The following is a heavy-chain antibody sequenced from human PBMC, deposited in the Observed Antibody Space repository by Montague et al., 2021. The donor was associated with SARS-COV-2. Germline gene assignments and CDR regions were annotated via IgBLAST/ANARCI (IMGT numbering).Heavy chain of an antibody. CDR1: GFSLSTPNVG. CDR3: AHLIRYYDIFTGIPFDD. D-gene: IGHD3-9*01. CDR2: IYSXXXK. V-gene: IGHV2-5*01. Sequence: PALVKPTQTLTLTCTFSGFSLSTPNVGVAWIRQPPGKALVWLAVIYSXXXKRYSPSLQRRLTITKDTSRNQVVLSLTNVDPLDTATYYCAHLIRYYDIFTGIPFDDWGQGTQVTVSS. J-gene: IGHJ4*02.